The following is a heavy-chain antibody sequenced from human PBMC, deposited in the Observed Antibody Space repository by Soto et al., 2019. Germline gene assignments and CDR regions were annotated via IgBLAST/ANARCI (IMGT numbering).Heavy chain of an antibody. Sequence: QVQLVQSGAEVKKPGASVKVSCKASGYTFTSYGISWVRQAPGQGLEWMGWISAYNGNTNYAQKLQGKVTMTTDTSTSTAYMELRSLRSDDTAVYYCARDRFDYSGSYWRGVGAFDIWGQGTMVTVSS. J-gene: IGHJ3*02. CDR1: GYTFTSYG. D-gene: IGHD1-26*01. CDR3: ARDRFDYSGSYWRGVGAFDI. CDR2: ISAYNGNT. V-gene: IGHV1-18*01.